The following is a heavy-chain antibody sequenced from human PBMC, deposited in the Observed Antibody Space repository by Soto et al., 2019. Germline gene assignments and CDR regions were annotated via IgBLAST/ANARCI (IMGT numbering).Heavy chain of an antibody. J-gene: IGHJ5*02. V-gene: IGHV3-23*01. CDR1: GFTFSSYA. CDR3: ESYFWSGPYNWFDP. D-gene: IGHD3-3*01. CDR2: ISGSGGST. Sequence: EVQLLESGGGLVQPGGSLRLSCAASGFTFSSYAMSWVRQAPGKGLEWVSAISGSGGSTYYADSVKGRFTISRDNSKNTLYLQMNSLRAEDTAVYYCESYFWSGPYNWFDPWGQGTLVTVSS.